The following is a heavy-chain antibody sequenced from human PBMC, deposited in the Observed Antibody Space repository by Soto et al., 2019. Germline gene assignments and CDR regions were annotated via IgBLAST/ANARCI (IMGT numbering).Heavy chain of an antibody. V-gene: IGHV3-23*01. CDR2: ISGSGGGT. CDR3: AKDRSRSYGSGYPLGYFDY. J-gene: IGHJ4*02. CDR1: GFTFSSCA. D-gene: IGHD3-22*01. Sequence: VGSLRLSCAASGFTFSSCAMSWVRQAPGKGLEWVSGISGSGGGTYYADSVKGRFTISRDNSKNTLYLQMNSLRAEDTAVYYCAKDRSRSYGSGYPLGYFDYWGQGTLVTVSS.